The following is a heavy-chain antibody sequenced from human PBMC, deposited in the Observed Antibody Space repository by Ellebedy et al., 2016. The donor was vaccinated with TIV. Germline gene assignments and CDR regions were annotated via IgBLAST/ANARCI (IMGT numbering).Heavy chain of an antibody. CDR2: IYYSGST. CDR3: ANLAAAGGGTNFDY. Sequence: GSLRLXXTVSGGSISSSSYYWGWIRQPPGKGLEWIGSIYYSGSTYYNPSLKSRVTISVDTSKNQFSLKLSSVTAADTAVYYCANLAAAGGGTNFDYWGQGTLVTVSS. J-gene: IGHJ4*02. CDR1: GGSISSSSYY. D-gene: IGHD6-13*01. V-gene: IGHV4-39*01.